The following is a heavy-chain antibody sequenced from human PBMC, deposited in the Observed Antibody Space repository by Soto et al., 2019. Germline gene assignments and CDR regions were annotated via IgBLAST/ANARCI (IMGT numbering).Heavy chain of an antibody. Sequence: SVKVSCKASGGTFSSYAISWVRQAPGQGLEWMGVIIPIFGTANYAQKFQGRVTITADESTSTAYMELSSLRSEDTAVYYCARDRGVVVVAANWFDPWGQGTLVTVSS. CDR2: IIPIFGTA. V-gene: IGHV1-69*13. CDR1: GGTFSSYA. D-gene: IGHD2-15*01. J-gene: IGHJ5*02. CDR3: ARDRGVVVVAANWFDP.